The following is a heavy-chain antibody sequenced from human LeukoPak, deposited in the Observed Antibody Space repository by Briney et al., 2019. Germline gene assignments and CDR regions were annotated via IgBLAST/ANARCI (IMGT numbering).Heavy chain of an antibody. CDR2: VDPEDGET. D-gene: IGHD6-6*01. CDR1: GYTFTDYY. Sequence: ASVKISCKVSGYTFTDYYMHWVQQAPGKGLEWMGLVDPEDGETIYAEKFQGRVTITADTSTDTAYMELSSLRSEDTAVYYCATDSPWYRSSSEVSYYYYYMDVWGKGTTVPVSS. CDR3: ATDSPWYRSSSEVSYYYYYMDV. J-gene: IGHJ6*03. V-gene: IGHV1-69-2*01.